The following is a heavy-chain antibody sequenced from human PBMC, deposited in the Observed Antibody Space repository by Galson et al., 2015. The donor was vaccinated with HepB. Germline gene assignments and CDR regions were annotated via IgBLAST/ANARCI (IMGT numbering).Heavy chain of an antibody. CDR1: GYRFTNYW. Sequence: QSGAEAQKPGESLKISCKGSGYRFTNYWIGWVRQMPGIGLEWMGIIYPGDPDTRYSPSFQGQVTISVDKSISTAYLQWSSLKAADTAMYYCARHIGAPYYYGMDVWGQGTTVTVSS. J-gene: IGHJ6*02. D-gene: IGHD4/OR15-4a*01. CDR2: IYPGDPDT. V-gene: IGHV5-51*01. CDR3: ARHIGAPYYYGMDV.